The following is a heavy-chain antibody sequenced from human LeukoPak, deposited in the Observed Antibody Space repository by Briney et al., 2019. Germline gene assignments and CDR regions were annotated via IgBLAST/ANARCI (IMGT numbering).Heavy chain of an antibody. Sequence: ASVKVSCKASGYTFTSYDINWVRQAPGQGLEWMGWINPNSGGTNYAQKFQGRVTMTRDTSISTAYMELSRLRSDDTAVYYCARGPTPKGYSSSWYWFDPWGQGTLVTVSS. D-gene: IGHD6-13*01. J-gene: IGHJ5*02. CDR1: GYTFTSYD. CDR3: ARGPTPKGYSSSWYWFDP. CDR2: INPNSGGT. V-gene: IGHV1-2*02.